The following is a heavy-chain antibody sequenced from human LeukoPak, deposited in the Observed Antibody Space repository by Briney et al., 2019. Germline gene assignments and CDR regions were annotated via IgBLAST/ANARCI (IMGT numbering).Heavy chain of an antibody. CDR2: IYTSGST. CDR1: GGSISSYY. V-gene: IGHV4-4*07. D-gene: IGHD4-17*01. Sequence: PSETLSLTCTVSGGSISSYYWSWIRQPAGKGLEWIGRIYTSGSTNHNPSLKSRVTMSVDTSKNQFSLKLSSVTAADTAVYYCARISTVTTSRAYYYYYYMDVWGKGTTVTVSS. CDR3: ARISTVTTSRAYYYYYYMDV. J-gene: IGHJ6*03.